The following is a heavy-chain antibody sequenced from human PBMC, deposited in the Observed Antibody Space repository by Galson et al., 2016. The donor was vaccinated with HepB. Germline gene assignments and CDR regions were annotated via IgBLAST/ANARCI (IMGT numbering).Heavy chain of an antibody. CDR2: INFSGGTK. Sequence: SVKVSCKASGYIFTNYYLQWVRQAPGQGLEWMGIINFSGGTKSHAQKFQDRVTMTRDTSTRTVYIELRNLRFDDTAVYYCARDRRDGYSDYWGQGTLVTVSS. D-gene: IGHD5-24*01. V-gene: IGHV1-46*01. CDR3: ARDRRDGYSDY. CDR1: GYIFTNYY. J-gene: IGHJ4*02.